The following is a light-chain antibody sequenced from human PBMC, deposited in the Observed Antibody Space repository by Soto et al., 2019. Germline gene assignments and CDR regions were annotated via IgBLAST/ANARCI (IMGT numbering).Light chain of an antibody. Sequence: EIVMTQSPATLSMSPGERATLSCRASQSVSSDLAWYQQKTGQAPRLLIYGASTRATGIPARFSGGGSGTEFTLTISSLQSEDFAIYYCQHYNNWPRTFGQGTKVEIK. CDR2: GAS. CDR3: QHYNNWPRT. J-gene: IGKJ1*01. V-gene: IGKV3-15*01. CDR1: QSVSSD.